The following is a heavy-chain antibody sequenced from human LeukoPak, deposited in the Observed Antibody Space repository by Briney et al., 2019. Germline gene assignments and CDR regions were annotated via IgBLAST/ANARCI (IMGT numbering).Heavy chain of an antibody. CDR1: GFTFTNFA. Sequence: GGSLRLSCAASGFTFTNFAMKWVRQAPGKGLEWVADISGGGEHTFYADSVKGRLTISRDNSKDTLHLQMSILRPEDTALYYCASGPYSSSYFASWGQGTMVTVSS. J-gene: IGHJ4*02. V-gene: IGHV3-23*01. D-gene: IGHD6-13*01. CDR3: ASGPYSSSYFAS. CDR2: ISGGGEHT.